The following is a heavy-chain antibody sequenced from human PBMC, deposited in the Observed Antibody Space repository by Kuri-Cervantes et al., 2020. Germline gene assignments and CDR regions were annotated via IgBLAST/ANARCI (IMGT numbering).Heavy chain of an antibody. J-gene: IGHJ4*02. V-gene: IGHV3-9*01. Sequence: SLKISCAASGFTFDDYAMHWVRQAPGKGLEWVSGISWNSGSIGYADSVKGRFTISRDNSKNTLYLQMNSLRAEDTAVYYCARDMEDGDYATDYWGQGTLVTVSS. CDR1: GFTFDDYA. CDR3: ARDMEDGDYATDY. CDR2: ISWNSGSI. D-gene: IGHD4-17*01.